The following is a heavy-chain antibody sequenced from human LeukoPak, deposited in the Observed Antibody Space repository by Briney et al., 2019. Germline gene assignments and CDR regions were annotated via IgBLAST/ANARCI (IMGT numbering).Heavy chain of an antibody. CDR2: INSDGSTA. CDR1: GSTFSTYW. D-gene: IGHD5-18*01. V-gene: IGHV3-74*01. CDR3: APEGGSSYDY. J-gene: IGHJ4*02. Sequence: PGGSLRLSCAASGSTFSTYWMHWVRQVPGKGLVWVSRINSDGSTADYADAVKGRFTISRDNAKNTLYLEMNSLRAEDTALYYCAPEGGSSYDYWGQGTLVTVSS.